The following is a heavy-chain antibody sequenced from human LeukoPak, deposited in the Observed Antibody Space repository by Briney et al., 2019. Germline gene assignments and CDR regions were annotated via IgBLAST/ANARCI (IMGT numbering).Heavy chain of an antibody. CDR2: LDSIGST. CDR3: ARGTSCGSKCFFDY. Sequence: PSETLSLTCKVSGGSISGYYWSWIRQPAGKGLEWIGRLDSIGSTNYNSSLKSRVTMSIDRSQFSLRLTSVTAADTAIYYCARGTSCGSKCFFDYWGQGILVTVSS. D-gene: IGHD2-21*01. CDR1: GGSISGYY. J-gene: IGHJ4*02. V-gene: IGHV4-4*07.